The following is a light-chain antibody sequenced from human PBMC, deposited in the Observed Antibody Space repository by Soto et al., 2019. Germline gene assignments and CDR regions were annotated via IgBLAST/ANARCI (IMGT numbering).Light chain of an antibody. J-gene: IGKJ5*01. Sequence: LVVPQTPATLSVSPGERTTLSCRASQSVSSNLAWYHQNPGQASRLLIYGASNRATGIPDRFSGSGSGTDFTLTISRLEPEGFAVYYCQQYGSAGQVTFGQGTRLEIK. V-gene: IGKV3-20*01. CDR2: GAS. CDR3: QQYGSAGQVT. CDR1: QSVSSN.